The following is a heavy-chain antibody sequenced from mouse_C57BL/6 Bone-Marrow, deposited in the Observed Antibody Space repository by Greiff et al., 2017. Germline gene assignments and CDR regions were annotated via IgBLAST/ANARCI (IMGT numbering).Heavy chain of an antibody. V-gene: IGHV1-55*01. Sequence: QVHVKQSGAELVKPGASVQMSCKASGYTFTSYWITWVKQRPGQGLAWIGDIYPGSGSTNYNEKFKSKATLTVDTSSSTAYMQLSSLTSEDSAVYYWAYSSGAYWGQGALVTVSA. J-gene: IGHJ3*01. CDR3: AYSSGAY. CDR1: GYTFTSYW. CDR2: IYPGSGST. D-gene: IGHD2-5*01.